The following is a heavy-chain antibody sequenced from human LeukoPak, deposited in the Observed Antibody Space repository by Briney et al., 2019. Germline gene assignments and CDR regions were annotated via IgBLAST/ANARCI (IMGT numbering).Heavy chain of an antibody. D-gene: IGHD1-1*01. CDR3: ARRRDECGWKDVFDI. Sequence: GESLKISCKGSGYSFISYWIGWVRQMPGKGLEWMGIIYPGDSDTRYSPSFQGQVTISVDKSITTAYLQWSSLKASDTAMYYCARRRDECGWKDVFDIWGQGTMVTVSS. CDR1: GYSFISYW. V-gene: IGHV5-51*01. J-gene: IGHJ3*02. CDR2: IYPGDSDT.